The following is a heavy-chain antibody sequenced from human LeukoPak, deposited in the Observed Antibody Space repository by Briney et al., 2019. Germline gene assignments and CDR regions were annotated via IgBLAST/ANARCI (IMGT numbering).Heavy chain of an antibody. CDR3: ARGGWGSSGWWTPNYYYGMDV. J-gene: IGHJ6*02. CDR1: GFTFSTYI. D-gene: IGHD6-19*01. Sequence: GGSLRLSCAASGFTFSTYIMNWVRQAPGKGLEWVSSIGVSSTYIYYADSVKGRFTISRDSAKNSLYLQMNSLRAEDTAVYYCARGGWGSSGWWTPNYYYGMDVWGQGTTVTVSS. V-gene: IGHV3-21*01. CDR2: IGVSSTYI.